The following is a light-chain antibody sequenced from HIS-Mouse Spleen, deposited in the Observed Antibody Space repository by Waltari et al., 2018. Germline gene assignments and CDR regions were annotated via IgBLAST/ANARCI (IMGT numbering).Light chain of an antibody. CDR2: RNN. V-gene: IGLV1-47*01. Sequence: QSVLTQPPSASGTPGQRVTISCSGSSSNIGSNYVYWYQQLPGTAPKLLIYRNNRGPSGVPDRFSGSKSGPSASLAISGLRSEDEAEYYCAAWDDSLSGWVFGGGTKLTVL. J-gene: IGLJ3*02. CDR3: AAWDDSLSGWV. CDR1: SSNIGSNY.